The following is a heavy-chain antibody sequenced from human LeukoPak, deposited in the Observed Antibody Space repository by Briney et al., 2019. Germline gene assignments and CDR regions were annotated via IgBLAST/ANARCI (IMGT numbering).Heavy chain of an antibody. CDR3: AKARWTGGSNLKDY. CDR1: GFTFSSYF. D-gene: IGHD1-26*01. Sequence: PGGSLRLSCAASGFTFSSYFMSWVRQAPWKGREWVSSISGNGGSTNYADSVKGRFTTSRDNSKSTLYLQMDSLTAEDTAVYYCAKARWTGGSNLKDYWGQGTLVTVSS. CDR2: ISGNGGST. J-gene: IGHJ4*02. V-gene: IGHV3-23*01.